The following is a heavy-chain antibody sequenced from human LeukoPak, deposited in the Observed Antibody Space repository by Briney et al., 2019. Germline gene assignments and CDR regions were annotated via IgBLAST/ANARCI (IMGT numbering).Heavy chain of an antibody. V-gene: IGHV1-69*05. CDR3: ARGRTGDFGY. CDR2: IIPIFGTA. J-gene: IGHJ4*02. Sequence: ASVKVSCKASGGTFSSYAISWVRQAPGQGLEWMGGIIPIFGTANYAQKFQGRVTMTRNTSISTAYMELSSLRSEDTAVYYCARGRTGDFGYWGQGTLVTVSS. CDR1: GGTFSSYA. D-gene: IGHD7-27*01.